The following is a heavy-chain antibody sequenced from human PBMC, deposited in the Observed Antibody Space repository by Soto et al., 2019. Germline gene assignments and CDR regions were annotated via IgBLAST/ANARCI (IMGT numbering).Heavy chain of an antibody. CDR2: ISWNSGSI. CDR1: GFTFDDYA. V-gene: IGHV3-9*01. CDR3: AKGSSHGSYYYSYMDV. J-gene: IGHJ6*03. Sequence: EVQLVESGGGLVQPGRSLRLSCAASGFTFDDYAMHWVRQAPGKGLEWVSGISWNSGSIGYADSVKGRFTISRDNAKNSLYLQMNSLRAEDTALYYCAKGSSHGSYYYSYMDVWGKGTTVTVSS. D-gene: IGHD6-13*01.